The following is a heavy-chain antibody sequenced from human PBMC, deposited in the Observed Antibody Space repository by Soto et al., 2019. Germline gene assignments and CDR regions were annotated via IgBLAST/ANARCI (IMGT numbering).Heavy chain of an antibody. D-gene: IGHD5-12*01. CDR1: GYTFTSYD. CDR3: ARALYGDYEELDY. V-gene: IGHV1-8*01. CDR2: MNPNSGNT. J-gene: IGHJ4*02. Sequence: GASVKVSCKASGYTFTSYDINWVRQATGQGLEWMGWMNPNSGNTGYAQKFQGRVTMTRNTSISTAYMEPSSLRSEDTAVYYCARALYGDYEELDYWGQGTLVTVSS.